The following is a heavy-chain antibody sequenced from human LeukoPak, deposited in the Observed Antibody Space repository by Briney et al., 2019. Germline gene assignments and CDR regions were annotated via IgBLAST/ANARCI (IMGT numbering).Heavy chain of an antibody. D-gene: IGHD1-26*01. J-gene: IGHJ4*02. V-gene: IGHV4-59*08. CDR3: ARDGEWELTPFDY. CDR2: IYYSGST. CDR1: GGSISSYY. Sequence: PSETLSLTCTVSGGSISSYYWSWIRQPPGKGLEWIGYIYYSGSTNYNPSLKSRVTISVDTSKNQFSLKLSSVTAADTAVYYCARDGEWELTPFDYWGQGTLVIVSS.